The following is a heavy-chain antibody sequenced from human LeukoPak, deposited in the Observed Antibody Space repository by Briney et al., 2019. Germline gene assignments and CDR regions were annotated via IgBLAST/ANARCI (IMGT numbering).Heavy chain of an antibody. CDR2: TYYRSKWYN. Sequence: SQTLSLTCAISGYSVSSNSAAWNWIRQSPSRGLEWLGRTYYRSKWYNDYAVSVKSRITINPDTSKNQFSLQLNSVTPEDTAVYYCARDQAAAGKGNYYGMDVWGQGTTVTVSS. V-gene: IGHV6-1*01. J-gene: IGHJ6*02. D-gene: IGHD6-13*01. CDR3: ARDQAAAGKGNYYGMDV. CDR1: GYSVSSNSAA.